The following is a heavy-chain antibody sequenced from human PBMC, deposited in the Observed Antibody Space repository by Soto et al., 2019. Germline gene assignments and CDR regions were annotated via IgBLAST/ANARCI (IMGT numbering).Heavy chain of an antibody. V-gene: IGHV3-15*07. CDR1: GFTFSNAW. CDR2: IKSKIDGGTT. Sequence: GGSLRLSCAASGFTFSNAWINWVRQAPGKGLEWVGRIKSKIDGGTTDFAAPVKGRFAISRDDSKNIAYMQMNSLKIEDTAVYYCTTYAYIDMPIVRSDYSCHATRLTVSS. D-gene: IGHD3-16*01. J-gene: IGHJ4*01. CDR3: TTYAYIDMPIVRSDY.